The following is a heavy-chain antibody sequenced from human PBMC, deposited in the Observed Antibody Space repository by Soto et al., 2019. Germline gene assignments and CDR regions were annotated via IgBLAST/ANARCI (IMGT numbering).Heavy chain of an antibody. CDR1: GYSFTRYG. CDR2: INAYNGNT. J-gene: IGHJ6*02. D-gene: IGHD3-16*01. CDR3: AMVDVYVTPSPQDV. V-gene: IGHV1-18*01. Sequence: QVQLVQSGAEVKNPGASVKVSCKASGYSFTRYGIGWARQAPGQGLEWMGWINAYNGNTNYAQNLQGRLTLTTDTATTTAYMELRILRSNDTAIYYCAMVDVYVTPSPQDVWGQGTTVTVSS.